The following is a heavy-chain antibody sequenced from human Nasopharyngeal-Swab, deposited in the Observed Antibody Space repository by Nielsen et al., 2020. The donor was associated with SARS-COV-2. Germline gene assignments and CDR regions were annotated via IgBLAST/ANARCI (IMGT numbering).Heavy chain of an antibody. CDR3: AGDYWGAGYYYYGIDV. Sequence: SETLSLTCTVSGGSINSGDSCWSWIRQQPGKGLERIGYISYRGSTYYNPSLKSRVTISVDTTKNQVSLNMRPVTAADTAVYYCAGDYWGAGYYYYGIDVWGQGTTVTVSS. J-gene: IGHJ6*02. CDR2: ISYRGST. V-gene: IGHV4-31*03. CDR1: GGSINSGDSC. D-gene: IGHD3-16*01.